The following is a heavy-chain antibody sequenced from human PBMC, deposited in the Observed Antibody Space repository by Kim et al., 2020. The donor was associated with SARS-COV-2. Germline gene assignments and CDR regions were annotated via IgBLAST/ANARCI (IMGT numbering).Heavy chain of an antibody. Sequence: GGSLRLSCAASGFTFSSYAMHWVRQAPGKGLEWVAVISYDGSNKYYVDSVKGRFTISRDNSKNTLYLQMNSLRAEDTAVYYCARGRIAAAGSDLDYWGQG. CDR1: GFTFSSYA. CDR2: ISYDGSNK. V-gene: IGHV3-30*04. J-gene: IGHJ4*02. D-gene: IGHD6-13*01. CDR3: ARGRIAAAGSDLDY.